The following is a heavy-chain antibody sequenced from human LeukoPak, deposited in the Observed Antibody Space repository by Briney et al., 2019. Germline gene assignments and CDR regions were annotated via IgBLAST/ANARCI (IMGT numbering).Heavy chain of an antibody. Sequence: GGSLRLSCAASGFIFSSYPMSWVRQAPGKGLEWVSAISGTAENTYYADSVKGRFSFSRDNSRNTVHLQMNSLRPEDTAVYYCANQRGGFWGQGTLVTVSS. J-gene: IGHJ4*02. D-gene: IGHD3-10*01. CDR3: ANQRGGF. V-gene: IGHV3-23*01. CDR1: GFIFSSYP. CDR2: ISGTAENT.